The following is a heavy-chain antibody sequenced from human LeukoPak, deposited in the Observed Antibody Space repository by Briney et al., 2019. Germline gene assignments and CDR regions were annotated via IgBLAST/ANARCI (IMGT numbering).Heavy chain of an antibody. D-gene: IGHD2-15*01. V-gene: IGHV5-10-1*01. CDR3: ALPSQYFDY. J-gene: IGHJ4*02. CDR1: GYSLKKLW. CDR2: INANDSYT. Sequence: GESLRIPRKGSGYSLKKLWLDLVRQMPGKGLDSMGSINANDSYTNYSPSFLAQVTTSADKYISITYLQASSLDVYYCARYYRALPSQYFDYWGQGTMVTVSS.